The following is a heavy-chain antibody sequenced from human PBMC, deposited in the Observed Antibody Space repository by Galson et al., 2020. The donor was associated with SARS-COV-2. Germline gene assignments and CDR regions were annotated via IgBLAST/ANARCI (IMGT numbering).Heavy chain of an antibody. V-gene: IGHV3-66*02. Sequence: TGGSLSLSCAASGFTVSSNYMNWVRQAPGKGLEWVSVIYSSGNTYHADSVKGRFTISRDNSLNTVYLQMNSLRGEDTAVYYCARGHCSSTSCFRDGLDVWGQGTTVTVSS. CDR1: GFTVSSNY. D-gene: IGHD2-2*01. J-gene: IGHJ6*02. CDR2: IYSSGNT. CDR3: ARGHCSSTSCFRDGLDV.